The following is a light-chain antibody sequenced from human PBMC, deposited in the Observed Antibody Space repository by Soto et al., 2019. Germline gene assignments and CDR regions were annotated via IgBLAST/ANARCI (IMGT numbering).Light chain of an antibody. Sequence: EIVLTQSPGTLSLSPGERATLSCRASQSVSSAYLAWYQQIPGQAPRLLIYGASSRATGIPDRFSGSGSGTDFTLTISGLAPEDFPLYYFQQSGSSFYTFGQGTKLEIK. CDR1: QSVSSAY. V-gene: IGKV3-20*01. CDR2: GAS. CDR3: QQSGSSFYT. J-gene: IGKJ2*01.